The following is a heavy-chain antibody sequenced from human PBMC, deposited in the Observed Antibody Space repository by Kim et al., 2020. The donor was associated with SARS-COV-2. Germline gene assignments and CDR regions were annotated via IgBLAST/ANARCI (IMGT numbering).Heavy chain of an antibody. CDR2: INHSGST. CDR1: GGSFSGYY. CDR3: ARDYAIRVVDFYYYYGMDV. Sequence: SETLSLTCAVYGGSFSGYYWSWIRQPPGKGLEWIGEINHSGSTNYNPSLKSRVTISVDTSKNQFSLKLSSVTAADTAVYYCARDYAIRVVDFYYYYGMDVWGQGTTVTVSS. D-gene: IGHD3-22*01. J-gene: IGHJ6*02. V-gene: IGHV4-34*01.